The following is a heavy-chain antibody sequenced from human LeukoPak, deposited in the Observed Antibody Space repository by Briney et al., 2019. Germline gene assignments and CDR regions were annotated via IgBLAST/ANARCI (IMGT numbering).Heavy chain of an antibody. J-gene: IGHJ5*02. Sequence: GGSLRLSCAASGFTFSSYAMSWVRQAPGKGLEWVSAISGSGGGTYYTDSVKGRFTISRDNSKTTLYLQMNSLRAEDTAIYYCAKDDYGDFRPNWFDPWGQGTLVTVSS. CDR3: AKDDYGDFRPNWFDP. CDR1: GFTFSSYA. D-gene: IGHD4-17*01. CDR2: ISGSGGGT. V-gene: IGHV3-23*01.